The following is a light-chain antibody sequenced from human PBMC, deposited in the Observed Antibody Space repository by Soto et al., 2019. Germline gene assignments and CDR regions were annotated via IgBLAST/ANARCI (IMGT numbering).Light chain of an antibody. Sequence: DNQLTQSPSSISASVGDRVTITFLASQAVNSWLAWFQQKPGMAPKLVIYDVSSLQSGVPSRFSGSGSGTEFTLTISSLQPDDFATYYCQQYNSYPINFGQGTRLEIK. CDR1: QAVNSW. CDR3: QQYNSYPIN. CDR2: DVS. V-gene: IGKV1D-16*01. J-gene: IGKJ5*01.